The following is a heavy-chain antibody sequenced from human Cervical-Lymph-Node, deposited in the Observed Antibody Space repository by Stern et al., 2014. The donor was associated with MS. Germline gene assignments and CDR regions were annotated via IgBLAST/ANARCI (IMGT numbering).Heavy chain of an antibody. CDR3: ARHSVGVKEFDS. CDR1: GGSLRTFS. V-gene: IGHV4-59*01. CDR2: VYYNVCI. J-gene: IGHJ4*02. Sequence: QVQLQESGPGLVKPSETLSLTGTVSGGSLRTFSWSWIRQPPGRGLEWIVFVYYNVCIPYTPSLKIRVTMSVDTSKSQLSLRLHSVTAADTAVYYCARHSVGVKEFDSWGQGTLVTASS. D-gene: IGHD5/OR15-5a*01.